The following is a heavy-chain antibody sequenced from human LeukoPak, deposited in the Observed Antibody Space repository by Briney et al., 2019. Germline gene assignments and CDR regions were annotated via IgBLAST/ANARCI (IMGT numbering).Heavy chain of an antibody. CDR1: GFTFNSYW. D-gene: IGHD4-23*01. J-gene: IGHJ4*02. V-gene: IGHV3-7*01. CDR3: ARFGGTDY. CDR2: INQDGSQK. Sequence: GGSLRLSCAASGFTFNSYWMTWVRQAPGKGLEWVASINQDGSQKYYVESLKGRFTISRDNAKNSHYLQMNSLRAEDTAVYYCARFGGTDYWGQGTLVTVSS.